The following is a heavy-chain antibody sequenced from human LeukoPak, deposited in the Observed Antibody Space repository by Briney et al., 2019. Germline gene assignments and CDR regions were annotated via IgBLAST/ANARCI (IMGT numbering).Heavy chain of an antibody. D-gene: IGHD4-23*01. CDR2: ISNSGIT. J-gene: IGHJ4*02. V-gene: IGHV4-59*01. Sequence: SETLSLTCTVSGGSISSYYWNWIRQPPGQGLEWIGYISNSGITKYNPSLKSRVTISLETSKNQFSLRLTSVTAADTVVYYCAKASVTTAVLFDSWGQGTQVAVSS. CDR3: AKASVTTAVLFDS. CDR1: GGSISSYY.